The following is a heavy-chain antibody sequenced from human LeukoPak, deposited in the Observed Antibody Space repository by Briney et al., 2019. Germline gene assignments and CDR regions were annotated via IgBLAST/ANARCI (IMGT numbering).Heavy chain of an antibody. CDR2: IIPIFGTA. CDR3: ALSPSGYYYEGFDY. V-gene: IGHV1-69*13. Sequence: SVKVSCKASGGTFSSYAISWVRQAPGQGLEWMGGIIPIFGTANYAQKFQGRVTITADESTSTAYMELSSLRSEDTAVYYCALSPSGYYYEGFDYWGQGTLVTVSS. D-gene: IGHD3-22*01. CDR1: GGTFSSYA. J-gene: IGHJ4*02.